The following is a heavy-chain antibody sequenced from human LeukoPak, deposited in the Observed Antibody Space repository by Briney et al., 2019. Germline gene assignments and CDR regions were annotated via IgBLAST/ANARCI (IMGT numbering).Heavy chain of an antibody. CDR3: ARASYYDFWSGYSNFDY. CDR2: IKQDGSEK. J-gene: IGHJ4*02. Sequence: PGGSLRLSCAASGFTFSSYWMSWVRQAPGKGLEWVANIKQDGSEKYYVDSVKGRFTISRDNAKNSLYLQMNSLRAEDTAVYYCARASYYDFWSGYSNFDYWGQGTLVTVSS. CDR1: GFTFSSYW. V-gene: IGHV3-7*04. D-gene: IGHD3-3*01.